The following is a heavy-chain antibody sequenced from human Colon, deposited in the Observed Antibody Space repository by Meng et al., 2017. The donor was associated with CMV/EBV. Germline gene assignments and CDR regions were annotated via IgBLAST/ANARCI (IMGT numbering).Heavy chain of an antibody. V-gene: IGHV3-23*01. J-gene: IGHJ4*02. Sequence: GECLKISCSASGFTFRSYAMSWVRQAPGKGLEWVSAITASGGSTYYADSVKGWFNISRDNSKNTLYLQLNSLRAEDTAVYYCAKVPRATIFSQPFDYWGQGTLVTVSS. CDR2: ITASGGST. CDR1: GFTFRSYA. CDR3: AKVPRATIFSQPFDY. D-gene: IGHD5-24*01.